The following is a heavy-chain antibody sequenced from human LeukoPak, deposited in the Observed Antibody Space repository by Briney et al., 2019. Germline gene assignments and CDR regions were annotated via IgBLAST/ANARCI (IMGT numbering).Heavy chain of an antibody. D-gene: IGHD6-19*01. CDR1: GGSISSYY. CDR3: AREGLAVALDY. J-gene: IGHJ4*02. Sequence: PSDTLSLTCTLSGGSISSYYWSWLRQPAGKGLEWIGRIYTSGSTNYNPSLKSRVTMSVDTSKNQFSLKLSSVTAADTAVYYCAREGLAVALDYWGQGTLVTVSS. V-gene: IGHV4-4*07. CDR2: IYTSGST.